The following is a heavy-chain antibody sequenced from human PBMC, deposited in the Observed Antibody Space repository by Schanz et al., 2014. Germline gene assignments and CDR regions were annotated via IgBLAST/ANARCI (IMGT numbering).Heavy chain of an antibody. V-gene: IGHV3-33*08. D-gene: IGHD5-12*01. CDR3: ARKVVATIGGYYDN. Sequence: QVQLVESGGGVVQPGRSLRLSCAASGFMFSSYGMHWVRQAPGKGLEWVGVISYDGSKKSYADSVKGRFTISRDNSKNTLYLQMNSLRPEDTAVYYCARKVVATIGGYYDNWGQGTLXTVSS. J-gene: IGHJ4*02. CDR2: ISYDGSKK. CDR1: GFMFSSYG.